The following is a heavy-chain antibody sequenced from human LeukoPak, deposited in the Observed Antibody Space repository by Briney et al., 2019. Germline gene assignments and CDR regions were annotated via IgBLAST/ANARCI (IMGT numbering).Heavy chain of an antibody. V-gene: IGHV3-30*19. Sequence: GGSLRLSCAASGFTFSSFAMSWVRQAPGKGLEWVAIISYDGGNKYYAGSVKGRFTISRDNSKNTLYLQMNSLRAEDTAVYYCARENDYELFDHWGQGTLVTVSS. D-gene: IGHD4-17*01. CDR1: GFTFSSFA. CDR2: ISYDGGNK. J-gene: IGHJ4*02. CDR3: ARENDYELFDH.